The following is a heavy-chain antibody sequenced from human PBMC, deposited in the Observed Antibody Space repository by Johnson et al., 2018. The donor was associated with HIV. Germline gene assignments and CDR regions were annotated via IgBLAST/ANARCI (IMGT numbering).Heavy chain of an antibody. CDR3: ARPLLLWFGETYDAFDI. Sequence: QVQLVESGGGVVQPGGSLRLSCAASGFTFSSYGMHWVRQAPGKGLEWVAFIRYDGSNKYYADSVKGRFIISRDNAKDSLYLQMNSLRAEDTAVYYCARPLLLWFGETYDAFDIWGQGTMVTVSS. D-gene: IGHD3-10*01. CDR1: GFTFSSYG. V-gene: IGHV3-30*02. J-gene: IGHJ3*02. CDR2: IRYDGSNK.